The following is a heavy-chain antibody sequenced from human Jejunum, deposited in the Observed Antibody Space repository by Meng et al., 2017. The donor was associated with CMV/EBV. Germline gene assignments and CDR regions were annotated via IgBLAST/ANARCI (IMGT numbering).Heavy chain of an antibody. J-gene: IGHJ4*02. V-gene: IGHV4-59*01. CDR1: GGSRSPYS. CDR3: ARDSGVSY. D-gene: IGHD5/OR15-5a*01. Sequence: SATCTVSGGSRSPYSWSWIRQSPGKGLEWLGYIFSNGTTNYNPSLKSRLTLSIDTSKRQYSLSLNSVTAADTAVYFCARDSGVSYWGQGTLVTVSS. CDR2: IFSNGTT.